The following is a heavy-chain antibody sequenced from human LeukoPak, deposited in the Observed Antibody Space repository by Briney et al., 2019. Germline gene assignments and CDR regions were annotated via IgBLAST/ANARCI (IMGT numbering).Heavy chain of an antibody. CDR2: TNGDGTDT. D-gene: IGHD3-10*01. CDR1: GFSFSPSW. V-gene: IGHV3-74*01. CDR3: TRDSHGGVDY. J-gene: IGHJ4*02. Sequence: GGSLRLSCAASGFSFSPSWMHWVRQAPGMGLEWVSRTNGDGTDTIYADSVKGRFTISRDNAKNTLYLQMNSLRAEDTAVHYCTRDSHGGVDYWGQGTLVTVSS.